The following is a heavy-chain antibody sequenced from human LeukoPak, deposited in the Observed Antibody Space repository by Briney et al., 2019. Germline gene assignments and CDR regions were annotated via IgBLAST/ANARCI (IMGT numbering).Heavy chain of an antibody. Sequence: SETLSLTCTVSGGSISSYYWSWIRQPAGKGLEWIGRIYTSGSTNYNPSLKSRVTMSVDTSKNQFSLKLSSVTAVDTAVYYCARGPFSSSWYYFDYWGQGTLVTVSS. CDR1: GGSISSYY. CDR2: IYTSGST. V-gene: IGHV4-4*07. J-gene: IGHJ4*02. CDR3: ARGPFSSSWYYFDY. D-gene: IGHD6-13*01.